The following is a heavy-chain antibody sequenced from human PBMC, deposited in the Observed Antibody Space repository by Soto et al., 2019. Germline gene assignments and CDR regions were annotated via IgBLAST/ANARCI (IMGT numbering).Heavy chain of an antibody. CDR3: AKNRGSGHYYYYYSMDV. D-gene: IGHD6-19*01. V-gene: IGHV3-30*18. CDR1: GFTFSSYG. Sequence: GGSLRLSCAASGFTFSSYGMHWVRQAPGKGLEWVAVISYDGSKEYHSDSVKGRFTISRDNSKSTLYLQMNSLRDEDTAVYYCAKNRGSGHYYYYYSMDVWGQGTTVTVSS. CDR2: ISYDGSKE. J-gene: IGHJ6*02.